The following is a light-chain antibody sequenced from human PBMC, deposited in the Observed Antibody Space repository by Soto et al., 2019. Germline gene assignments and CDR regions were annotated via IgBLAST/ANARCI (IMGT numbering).Light chain of an antibody. Sequence: QSALTQPASVSGSPGQSITISCTGTSSDVGGYNYVSWYQQHPGKAPKLMIYEVTDRPSGVSNRFSGSKSGNTASLTISGLQAEDEADYYCSSYTSSSTLIIGTGTNLTVL. CDR2: EVT. CDR1: SSDVGGYNY. V-gene: IGLV2-14*01. J-gene: IGLJ1*01. CDR3: SSYTSSSTLI.